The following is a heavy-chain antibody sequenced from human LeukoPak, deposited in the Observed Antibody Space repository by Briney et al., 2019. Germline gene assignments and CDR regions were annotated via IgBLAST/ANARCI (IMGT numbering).Heavy chain of an antibody. D-gene: IGHD3-3*01. CDR2: IYPGDSDT. Sequence: GESLKISCKGSGYSFTSYWIGRVRQMPGKGLEWMGIIYPGDSDTRYSPSFQGQVTISADKSISTAYLQWSSLKASDTAMYFCARREFWSGVYYFDYWGQGTLVTVSS. CDR3: ARREFWSGVYYFDY. V-gene: IGHV5-51*01. J-gene: IGHJ4*02. CDR1: GYSFTSYW.